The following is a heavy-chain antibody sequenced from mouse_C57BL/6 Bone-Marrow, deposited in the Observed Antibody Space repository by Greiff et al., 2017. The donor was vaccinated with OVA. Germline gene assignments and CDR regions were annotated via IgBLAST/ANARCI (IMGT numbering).Heavy chain of an antibody. V-gene: IGHV1-82*01. CDR1: GYAFSSSW. CDR2: IYPGDGDT. J-gene: IGHJ2*01. D-gene: IGHD2-3*01. CDR3: ARWLLRHFDY. Sequence: QVQLQQSGPELVKPGASVKISCKASGYAFSSSWMNWVKQRPGKGLEWIGRIYPGDGDTNYNAKFKGKATLTADKSSSTAYMPLSSLTSEDSAVYFCARWLLRHFDYWGQGTTLTVSS.